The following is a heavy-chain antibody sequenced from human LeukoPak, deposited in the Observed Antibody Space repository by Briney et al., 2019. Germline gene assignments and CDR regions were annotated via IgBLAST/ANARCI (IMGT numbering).Heavy chain of an antibody. D-gene: IGHD3-3*01. CDR3: APFTIFGVAPREYMDA. Sequence: SETLSLTCTVSGDSFTSVTDYWAWIRQPPGKGLEWIASGDYSGGTYYNPSLESRVAISADMSKNQISLKLTSVTGADTAVYYCAPFTIFGVAPREYMDAWGKGTTVTVSS. CDR2: GDYSGGT. CDR1: GDSFTSVTDY. J-gene: IGHJ6*03. V-gene: IGHV4-39*07.